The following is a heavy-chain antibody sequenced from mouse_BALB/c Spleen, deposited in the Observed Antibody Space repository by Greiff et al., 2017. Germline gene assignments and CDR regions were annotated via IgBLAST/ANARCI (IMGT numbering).Heavy chain of an antibody. V-gene: IGHV1-54*03. CDR2: INPGSGGT. J-gene: IGHJ3*01. Sequence: VQLQQSGAELVRPGTSVKVSCKASGYAFTNYLIEWVKQRPGQGLEWIGVINPGSGGTNYNEKFKGKATLTADKSSSTAYMQLSSLTSDDPAVYFCARDDYGFAYWGQGTLVTVSA. D-gene: IGHD2-4*01. CDR3: ARDDYGFAY. CDR1: GYAFTNYL.